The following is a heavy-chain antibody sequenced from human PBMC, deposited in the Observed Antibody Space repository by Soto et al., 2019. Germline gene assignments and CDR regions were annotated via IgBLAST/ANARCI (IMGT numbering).Heavy chain of an antibody. J-gene: IGHJ4*02. CDR2: ISSSGDIP. D-gene: IGHD4-17*01. V-gene: IGHV3-23*01. CDR1: GFTFTTYA. CDR3: AKVNSIVGDGDHDY. Sequence: EVQLLESGGGLVQPGGSLRLSCAASGFTFTTYAMSWVRQPPGKGLEWVSGISSSGDIPYYADSVKGRFTISRDQSKTTVYLQMNSLRAEDTVIYYCAKVNSIVGDGDHDYWGQGTLVSVSS.